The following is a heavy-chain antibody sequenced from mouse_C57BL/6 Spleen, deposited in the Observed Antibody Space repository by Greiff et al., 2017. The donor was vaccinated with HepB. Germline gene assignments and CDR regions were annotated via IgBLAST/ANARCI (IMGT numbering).Heavy chain of an antibody. D-gene: IGHD1-1*01. V-gene: IGHV14-2*01. J-gene: IGHJ3*01. Sequence: VQLQQSGAELVKPGASVKLSCTASGFNIKDYYMHWVKQRTEQGLEWIGRIDPEDGETKYAPKFQGKATITADTSSNPAYLQLRSLTSEDTAVYYCASPYFFAYWGQGTLVTVSA. CDR3: ASPYFFAY. CDR2: IDPEDGET. CDR1: GFNIKDYY.